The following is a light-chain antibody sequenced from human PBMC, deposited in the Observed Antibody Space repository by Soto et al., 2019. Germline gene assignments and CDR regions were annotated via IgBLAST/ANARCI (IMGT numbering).Light chain of an antibody. Sequence: ELVLTHSPATLPLSPGERATLSCRASQSVSSYLAWYQQKPGQAPRLLIYDASNRATGIPARFSGSGSGTDFTLTISSLEPEDFAVYYCQQRSNWLWTFGQGTKVDIK. J-gene: IGKJ1*01. V-gene: IGKV3-11*01. CDR2: DAS. CDR3: QQRSNWLWT. CDR1: QSVSSY.